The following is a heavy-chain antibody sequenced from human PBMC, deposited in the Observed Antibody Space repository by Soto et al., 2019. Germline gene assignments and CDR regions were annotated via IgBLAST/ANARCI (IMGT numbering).Heavy chain of an antibody. CDR3: AKGRGGSGSLTPRVDF. J-gene: IGHJ4*02. CDR2: ISGGGDTT. D-gene: IGHD3-10*01. V-gene: IGHV3-23*01. Sequence: EVQLLESGGGLVQPGGSLRLSCAASGFTFNNYAMTWVRQAPGKGLEWVSAISGGGDTTSYADSVKGRFTVSRDGSKNTLYLQLSSLRAADPALYSCAKGRGGSGSLTPRVDFWGQGTLVTVSS. CDR1: GFTFNNYA.